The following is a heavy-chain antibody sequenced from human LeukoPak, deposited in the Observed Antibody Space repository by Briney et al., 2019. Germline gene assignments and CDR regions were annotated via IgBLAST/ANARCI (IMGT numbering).Heavy chain of an antibody. CDR2: ISVYNGNT. D-gene: IGHD1-26*01. CDR1: GYTFTIYS. CDR3: ARHRSPGSQFDY. J-gene: IGHJ4*02. Sequence: AAVRVSSKDSGYTFTIYSISWVRQAPGERGGWFVWISVYNGNTNYAQNLQGRVTMTTDTSTITAYMDLRSLRSDDTAVYYCARHRSPGSQFDYWGQGTLVTVSS. V-gene: IGHV1-18*01.